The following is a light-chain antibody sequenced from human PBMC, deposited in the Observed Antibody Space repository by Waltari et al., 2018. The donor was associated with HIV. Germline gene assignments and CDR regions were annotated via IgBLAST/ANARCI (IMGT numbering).Light chain of an antibody. Sequence: QSALTQPASVSGSPGQSLTISCPGTSSDVGGYNHVSWYQQHPAKAPKVIIYDVSNRPSGGSNRFSGSRSGNTASLTISGLQAEDEADYYCTSYTTINTYVFGTGTKVTVL. CDR2: DVS. J-gene: IGLJ1*01. CDR1: SSDVGGYNH. V-gene: IGLV2-14*03. CDR3: TSYTTINTYV.